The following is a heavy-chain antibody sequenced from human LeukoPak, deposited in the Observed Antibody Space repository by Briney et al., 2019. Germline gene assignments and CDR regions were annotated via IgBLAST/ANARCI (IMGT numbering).Heavy chain of an antibody. Sequence: GGSLRLSCAASGFTFDDYAMHWVRQAPGKGLEWVSGISWNSGSIGYADSVKGRFTISRDNAKNSLYLQMNSLRAEDTALYYCAKARKKWEQLYYFDYWGQGTLVTVSS. V-gene: IGHV3-9*01. CDR1: GFTFDDYA. CDR3: AKARKKWEQLYYFDY. CDR2: ISWNSGSI. D-gene: IGHD1-26*01. J-gene: IGHJ4*02.